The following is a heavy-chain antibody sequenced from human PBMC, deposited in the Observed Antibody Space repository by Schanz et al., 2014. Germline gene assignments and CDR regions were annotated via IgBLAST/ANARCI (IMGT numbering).Heavy chain of an antibody. CDR3: AKSGSSAGYDYFDH. D-gene: IGHD5-12*01. CDR1: GFTFSDSW. CDR2: IWYDGSNK. V-gene: IGHV3-33*03. J-gene: IGHJ4*02. Sequence: VQLVESGGGLVQPGGSLRLSCAASGFTFSDSWMHWVRQAPGKGLEWVAVIWYDGSNKKYGDSVKGRVTISRDNSNNTLFLQMNSLRVEDTAVYYCAKSGSSAGYDYFDHWGQGTLVTVSS.